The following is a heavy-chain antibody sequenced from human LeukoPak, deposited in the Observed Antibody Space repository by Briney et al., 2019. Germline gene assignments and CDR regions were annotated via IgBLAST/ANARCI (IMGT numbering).Heavy chain of an antibody. CDR2: INSDGSST. CDR1: GFTFSSYW. V-gene: IGHV3-74*01. CDR3: ARGVVVPAAIDY. J-gene: IGHJ4*02. Sequence: GGSLRLSCAASGFTFSSYWMHWVRQAPGKGLVWVSRINSDGSSTSYADSVKGRFTISRDNAKNTLYLLMNSLRAEDTAVYYCARGVVVPAAIDYWGQGTLVTVSS. D-gene: IGHD2-2*01.